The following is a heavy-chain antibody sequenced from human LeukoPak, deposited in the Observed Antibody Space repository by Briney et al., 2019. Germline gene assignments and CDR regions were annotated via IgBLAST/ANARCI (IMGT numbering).Heavy chain of an antibody. CDR3: ARARTYNGNPNWIDL. D-gene: IGHD2-8*01. CDR2: LSHSGNT. CDR1: GGSISSSSYY. J-gene: IGHJ5*02. Sequence: SETLSLTCTVSGGSISSSSYYWGWIRQPPGKGLEWIGSLSHSGNTYYNPSLKSRVTISLDTSKNHFSLNLSAVTAADTAVYFCARARTYNGNPNWIDLWGQGVRVTVSS. V-gene: IGHV4-39*02.